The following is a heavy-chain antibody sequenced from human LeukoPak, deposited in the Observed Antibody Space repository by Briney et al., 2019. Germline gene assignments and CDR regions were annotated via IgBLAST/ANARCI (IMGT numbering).Heavy chain of an antibody. CDR1: GFTFSNYG. CDR2: ISGSGGST. J-gene: IGHJ4*02. V-gene: IGHV3-23*01. Sequence: GGSLRFSCAASGFTFSNYGMGWVRQAPGKGLEWVSSISGSGGSTYYADSVRGRFTISRDNPKNTLYLQMNSLRAEDTAVYYCAKLLTAAGTGYWGQGTLVTVSS. D-gene: IGHD6-13*01. CDR3: AKLLTAAGTGY.